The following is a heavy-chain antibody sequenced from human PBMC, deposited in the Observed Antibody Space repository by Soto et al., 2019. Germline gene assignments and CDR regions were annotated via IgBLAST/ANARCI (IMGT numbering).Heavy chain of an antibody. CDR2: IYYSGST. Sequence: SETLSLTCTVSGGSISSYYWSWIRQPPGKGLEWIGYIYYSGSTNYNPSLKSRVTISVDTSKNQFSLKLSSVTAADTAVYYCARDRDGWFGEEGPTYYYYYYMDVWGKGTTVTVSS. J-gene: IGHJ6*03. D-gene: IGHD3-10*01. CDR3: ARDRDGWFGEEGPTYYYYYYMDV. V-gene: IGHV4-59*01. CDR1: GGSISSYY.